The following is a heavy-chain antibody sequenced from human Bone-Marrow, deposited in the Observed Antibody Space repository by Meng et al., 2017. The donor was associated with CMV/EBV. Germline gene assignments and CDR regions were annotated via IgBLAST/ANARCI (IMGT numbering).Heavy chain of an antibody. CDR3: ARDYPYSSSVYYYYYGMDV. CDR2: INSDGSST. CDR1: GFTFSSYW. V-gene: IGHV3-74*01. Sequence: GESLKISCAASGFTFSSYWMHWVRQAPGKGLVWVSRINSDGSSTSYADSVKGRFTISRDNAKNTLYLQMNSLRPEDTAVYYCARDYPYSSSVYYYYYGMDVWGQGPTVTVYS. D-gene: IGHD6-6*01. J-gene: IGHJ6*02.